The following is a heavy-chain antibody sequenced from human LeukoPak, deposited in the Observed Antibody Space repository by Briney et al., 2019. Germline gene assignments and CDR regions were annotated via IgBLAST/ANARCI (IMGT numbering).Heavy chain of an antibody. CDR2: ISSSGSTI. Sequence: GGSLRLSRAASVFTFSDYYMSWLRQAPGKGLEWVSYISSSGSTIYYADSVKGRFTISRDNAKNSLYLQMNSLRAEDTAVYYCATAAAGTGGNDYWGQGTLVTVSS. CDR1: VFTFSDYY. CDR3: ATAAAGTGGNDY. D-gene: IGHD6-13*01. V-gene: IGHV3-11*01. J-gene: IGHJ4*02.